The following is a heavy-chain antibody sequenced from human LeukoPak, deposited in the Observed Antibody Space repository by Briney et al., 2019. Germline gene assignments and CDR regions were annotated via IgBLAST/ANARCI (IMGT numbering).Heavy chain of an antibody. J-gene: IGHJ4*02. CDR1: GYTFTDYY. V-gene: IGHV1-2*02. Sequence: GASVKVSCKASGYTFTDYYIHWVRQAPGQGLEWMGWINPNSGGTHYAQKFLGRVTMARDTSISTAYMELSRLRSDDTAVYYCARGMGDGYTGVRGEFDCWGQGTLVTVSS. CDR3: ARGMGDGYTGVRGEFDC. CDR2: INPNSGGT. D-gene: IGHD5-24*01.